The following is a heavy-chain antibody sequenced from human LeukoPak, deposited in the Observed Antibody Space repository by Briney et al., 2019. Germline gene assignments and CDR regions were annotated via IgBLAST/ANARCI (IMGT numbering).Heavy chain of an antibody. CDR1: GFTFSNYG. V-gene: IGHV3-30*02. CDR3: ANGPQYNILTGFYKVRSHLDY. Sequence: PGGSLRLSCAASGFTFSNYGMHWVRQAPGKGLEWVAFIRYDGTNKHYADSVKGRFTISRDNSKNTLYLQMNSPRAEDTAVYYCANGPQYNILTGFYKVRSHLDYWGQGTLVAVSS. J-gene: IGHJ4*02. CDR2: IRYDGTNK. D-gene: IGHD3-9*01.